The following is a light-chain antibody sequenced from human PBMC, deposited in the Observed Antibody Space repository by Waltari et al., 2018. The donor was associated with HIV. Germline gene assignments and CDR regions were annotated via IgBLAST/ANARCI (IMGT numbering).Light chain of an antibody. Sequence: EIVLTQSPGTLSLSPGERATLSCRASQSVTSNLAWYQQKPGQAPRLLIYGASTRATGIPARFSGSGSGTEFTLTIRSLQSEDFAVYYCQQYNNWPPTFGQGTKVEIK. CDR1: QSVTSN. J-gene: IGKJ1*01. CDR2: GAS. V-gene: IGKV3-15*01. CDR3: QQYNNWPPT.